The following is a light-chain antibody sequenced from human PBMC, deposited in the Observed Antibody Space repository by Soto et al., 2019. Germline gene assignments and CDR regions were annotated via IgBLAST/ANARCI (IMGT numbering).Light chain of an antibody. J-gene: IGLJ2*01. Sequence: QLVLTQPPSASGTPGQGVAISCSGSNSNIGSNAVNWYQQLPGTAPKRLISGNNQRPSGVPDRFSGSKSGTSAFLAISGLQSEDEADYYCAAWDDSLKGVVFGGGTQLTVL. V-gene: IGLV1-44*01. CDR2: GNN. CDR1: NSNIGSNA. CDR3: AAWDDSLKGVV.